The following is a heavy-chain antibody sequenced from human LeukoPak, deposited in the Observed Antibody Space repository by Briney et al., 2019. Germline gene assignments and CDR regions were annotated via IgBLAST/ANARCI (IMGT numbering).Heavy chain of an antibody. CDR1: GGTFSSYT. J-gene: IGHJ5*02. Sequence: SSVKDSCKASGGTFSSYTISWVRQAPGQGPEWMGRIIPILGIANYAQKFQSSVTITADKSTSTAYMEQSSLRSEDTAVYYCARVVPAAIGWFDPWGQGTLVTVSS. V-gene: IGHV1-69*02. D-gene: IGHD2-2*01. CDR3: ARVVPAAIGWFDP. CDR2: IIPILGIA.